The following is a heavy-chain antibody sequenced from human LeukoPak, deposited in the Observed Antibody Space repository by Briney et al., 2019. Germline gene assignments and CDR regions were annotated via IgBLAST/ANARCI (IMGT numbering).Heavy chain of an antibody. J-gene: IGHJ3*02. Sequence: ASVKVSCKASGYSFTSYDINWVRQASGQGLEWMGWMNPVSGHTGYAQKFRGRVTMTRNTSISTAYMELSSLRSEDTAVYYCARGRILWYDSSGYLDAFDIWGQGTMVTVSS. D-gene: IGHD3-22*01. V-gene: IGHV1-8*01. CDR1: GYSFTSYD. CDR3: ARGRILWYDSSGYLDAFDI. CDR2: MNPVSGHT.